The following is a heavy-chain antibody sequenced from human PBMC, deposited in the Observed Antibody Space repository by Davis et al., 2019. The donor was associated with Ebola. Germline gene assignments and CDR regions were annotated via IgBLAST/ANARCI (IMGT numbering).Heavy chain of an antibody. CDR1: GFTFSVYY. J-gene: IGHJ4*02. V-gene: IGHV3-11*06. CDR2: ISISASYK. D-gene: IGHD4-11*01. Sequence: GGSLRLSCAASGFTFSVYYMSWIRQAPGKGPEWVSSISISASYKNYADSVKGRFTISRDNSKNTLYLQMNSLRPEDTAVYYCARDSDDYSFDYWGQGTLVTVSS. CDR3: ARDSDDYSFDY.